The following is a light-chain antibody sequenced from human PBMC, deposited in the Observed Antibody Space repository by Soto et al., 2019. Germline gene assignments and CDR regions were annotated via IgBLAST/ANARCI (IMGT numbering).Light chain of an antibody. Sequence: EIVLTQSPGTLSLSPGERATLSCRASQSVDSSYLAWYQQKPGQAPRLLIYGAASRATGISDRFSGSGSGTDFSLTISRLDPEDSAVYYCQQYGRPPQTFGQGTKVE. CDR1: QSVDSSY. V-gene: IGKV3-20*01. J-gene: IGKJ1*01. CDR3: QQYGRPPQT. CDR2: GAA.